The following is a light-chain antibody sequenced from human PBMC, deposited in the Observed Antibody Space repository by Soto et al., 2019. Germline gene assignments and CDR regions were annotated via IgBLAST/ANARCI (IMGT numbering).Light chain of an antibody. CDR3: QSYDSSLSGGI. V-gene: IGLV1-40*01. CDR2: GNT. Sequence: QSVLTQPPSVSGAPGQRVTISCTGSSSNIGAHYDVHWYQQLPGTAPKLLIYGNTNRPSGVPDRFSGSKSGTSASLAITGLQAEDEADYYCQSYDSSLSGGIFGGGTKVTGL. J-gene: IGLJ2*01. CDR1: SSNIGAHYD.